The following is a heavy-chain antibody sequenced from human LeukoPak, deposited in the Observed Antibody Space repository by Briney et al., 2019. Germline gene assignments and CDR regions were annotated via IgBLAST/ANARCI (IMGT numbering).Heavy chain of an antibody. Sequence: GGSLRLSCAASGFTFSSYGMYWVRQAPGKGLEWVAVISYDGPNKYYADSVKGRFTISRDNSKNTLYLQMNSLRAEDTAVYYCARDKIVLMVYAQEYWGQGTLVTVSS. V-gene: IGHV3-30*03. J-gene: IGHJ4*02. D-gene: IGHD2-8*01. CDR1: GFTFSSYG. CDR2: ISYDGPNK. CDR3: ARDKIVLMVYAQEY.